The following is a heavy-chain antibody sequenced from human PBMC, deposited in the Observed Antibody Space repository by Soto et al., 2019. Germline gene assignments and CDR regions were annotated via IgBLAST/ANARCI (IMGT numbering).Heavy chain of an antibody. J-gene: IGHJ4*02. CDR3: SARDFYDTNGYYLYYFDF. CDR2: ISGGGTSA. Sequence: EVQLLESGGGLVQPGGSLRLSGEASGFTFNNYAMNWVRQAPGKGLEWVSGISGGGTSAYYADSVKGRFTISRDNSKNTLYLKMNSLRAEDTALYYCSARDFYDTNGYYLYYFDFWGQGTLVTVSS. CDR1: GFTFNNYA. D-gene: IGHD3-22*01. V-gene: IGHV3-23*01.